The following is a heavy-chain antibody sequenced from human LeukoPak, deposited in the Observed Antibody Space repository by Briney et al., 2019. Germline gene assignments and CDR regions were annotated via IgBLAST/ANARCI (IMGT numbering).Heavy chain of an antibody. J-gene: IGHJ1*01. CDR1: GFTFSSYA. D-gene: IGHD3-10*01. Sequence: GGSLRLSCAASGFTFSSYAMSWVRQAPGKGLEWVSAISGSGGSTYYADSVKGRFTISRDNAKNSLYLQMNSLRAEDTALYYCVRGITMFQRWGRGTLVTVSS. CDR3: VRGITMFQR. CDR2: ISGSGGST. V-gene: IGHV3-23*01.